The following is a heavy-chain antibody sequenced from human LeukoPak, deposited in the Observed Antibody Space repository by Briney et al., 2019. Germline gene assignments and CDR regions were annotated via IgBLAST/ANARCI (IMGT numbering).Heavy chain of an antibody. Sequence: SETLSLTCTVSGGSISSSSYCWGWLRQPPGTGLEWIGSIYSSGSTYYNPSLKSRVTISVDTSKNQFSLKLSSVTAADTAVYYCARHAIGGNKDFDLWGQGTMVTVSS. CDR2: IYSSGST. V-gene: IGHV4-39*01. CDR1: GGSISSSSYC. J-gene: IGHJ3*01. CDR3: ARHAIGGNKDFDL. D-gene: IGHD2-15*01.